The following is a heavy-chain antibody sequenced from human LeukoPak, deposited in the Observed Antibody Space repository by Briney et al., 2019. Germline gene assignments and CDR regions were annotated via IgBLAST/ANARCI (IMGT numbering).Heavy chain of an antibody. D-gene: IGHD2-2*01. V-gene: IGHV1-18*01. CDR1: GYTFPNYG. CDR3: VRDGFCSSASCYDKGGFDF. Sequence: ASVKVSCRASGYTFPNYGFSWVRQAPGQGLEWMGWISAFNGNRNYAQKFQGRVTLTTDTSTSAAYMELRSLRSDDTAVYYCVRDGFCSSASCYDKGGFDFWGQGTLVTVSS. J-gene: IGHJ4*02. CDR2: ISAFNGNR.